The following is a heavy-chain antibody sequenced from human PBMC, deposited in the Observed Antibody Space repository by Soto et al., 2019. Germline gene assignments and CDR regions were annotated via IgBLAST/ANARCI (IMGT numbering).Heavy chain of an antibody. V-gene: IGHV3-11*01. J-gene: IGHJ4*02. CDR3: ARTFYNHVWGSSQHYFDY. CDR1: GFTFNDYY. CDR2: ISSSGSTI. D-gene: IGHD3-16*01. Sequence: NLGGSLRLSCAASGFTFNDYYMTWIRQAPGKGLEWISYISSSGSTIYYADSVKGRFTISRDNAKKSLYLQMNSLRADDTAVYYCARTFYNHVWGSSQHYFDYWGPGTLVTVSS.